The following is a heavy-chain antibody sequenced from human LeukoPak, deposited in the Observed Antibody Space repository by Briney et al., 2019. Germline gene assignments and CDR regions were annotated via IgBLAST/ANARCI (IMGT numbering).Heavy chain of an antibody. D-gene: IGHD4-23*01. CDR2: TYYRSKWYN. CDR3: ARGAYLVNYYYYNGMDV. V-gene: IGHV6-1*01. CDR1: GDSVSSNSAA. Sequence: SQTLSLTCAISGDSVSSNSAAWNWIRQSPSRGLEWLGRTYYRSKWYNDYTVSVKSRITISPDTSKNQFSLLLNSVTPEDTAVYYCARGAYLVNYYYYNGMDVWGQGTTVTVSS. J-gene: IGHJ6*02.